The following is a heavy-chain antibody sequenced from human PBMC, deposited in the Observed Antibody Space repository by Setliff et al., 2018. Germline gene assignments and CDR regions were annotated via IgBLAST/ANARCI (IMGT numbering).Heavy chain of an antibody. CDR1: GGSISSGSYY. V-gene: IGHV4-61*02. J-gene: IGHJ4*02. D-gene: IGHD4-17*01. CDR2: IYTSGST. Sequence: SETLSLTCTVSGGSISSGSYYWSWIRQPAGKGLEWIGRIYTSGSTNYNPSLKSRVTISLDTSKNQFSPKLTSVTAADTAVYYCAGGRRYDYGWDFDYWGQGTLVTVSS. CDR3: AGGRRYDYGWDFDY.